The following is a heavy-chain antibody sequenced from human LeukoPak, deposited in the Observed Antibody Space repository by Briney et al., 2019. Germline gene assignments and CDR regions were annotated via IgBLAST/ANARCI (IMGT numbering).Heavy chain of an antibody. CDR1: GFTFSGAH. J-gene: IGHJ4*02. Sequence: QSGGYLRRSCAASGFTFSGAHMHWVRQASGKGLEWVGRIISKADGYATAYAASMKGRFTISRDDSKNTAYLQMSSLKTEDTAVYFCSTAVRTRFVYWGQGILVTVSS. CDR3: STAVRTRFVY. CDR2: IISKADGYAT. D-gene: IGHD1-1*01. V-gene: IGHV3-73*01.